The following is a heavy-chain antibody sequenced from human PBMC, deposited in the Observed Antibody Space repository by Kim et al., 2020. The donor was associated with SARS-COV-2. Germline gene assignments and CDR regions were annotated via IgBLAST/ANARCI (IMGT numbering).Heavy chain of an antibody. D-gene: IGHD3-22*01. CDR2: ISDSGGST. Sequence: GGSLRLSCAASGFTFSSYAMTWVRQAPGRGLEWVSAISDSGGSTYYADSVKGRFAISRDNSKNTLYLQMNTLRAEDTAVYYCAKYYYHSSGYYNGDYFDHWGQGTLVTVSS. CDR1: GFTFSSYA. J-gene: IGHJ4*02. CDR3: AKYYYHSSGYYNGDYFDH. V-gene: IGHV3-23*01.